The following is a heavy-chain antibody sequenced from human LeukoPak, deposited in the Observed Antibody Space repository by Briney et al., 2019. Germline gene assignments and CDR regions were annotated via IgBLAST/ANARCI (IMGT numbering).Heavy chain of an antibody. CDR3: ARGAGDIVVVPAARFDP. J-gene: IGHJ5*02. V-gene: IGHV4-31*03. CDR2: IYYSGST. D-gene: IGHD2-2*01. CDR1: GGSISSGGYY. Sequence: SETLSLTCTVSGGSISSGGYYWSWIRQHPGKGLEWIGYIYYSGSTYYNPSLKSRVTISVDTSKNQFSLKLGSVTAADTAVYYCARGAGDIVVVPAARFDPWGQGTLVTVSS.